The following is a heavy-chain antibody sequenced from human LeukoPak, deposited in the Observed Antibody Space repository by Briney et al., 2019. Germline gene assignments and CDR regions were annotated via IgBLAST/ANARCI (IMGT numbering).Heavy chain of an antibody. D-gene: IGHD3-22*01. J-gene: IGHJ3*02. CDR3: AREYYYDSSASWSDAFDI. Sequence: SETLSLTCAVYGGSFSNYYWSWIRQPPGKGLEWTGYIYYSGSTYYNPSLKSRVTISVDTSKNQFSLKLSSVTAADTAVYYCAREYYYDSSASWSDAFDIWGQGTMVTVSS. CDR2: IYYSGST. CDR1: GGSFSNYY. V-gene: IGHV4-30-4*08.